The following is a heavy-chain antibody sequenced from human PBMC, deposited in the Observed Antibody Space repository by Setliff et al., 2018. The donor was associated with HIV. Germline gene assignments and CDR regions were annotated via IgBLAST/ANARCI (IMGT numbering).Heavy chain of an antibody. CDR2: IIPIFGTP. D-gene: IGHD5-12*01. CDR3: ATNPEMATINYYYYYMDV. V-gene: IGHV1-69*13. J-gene: IGHJ6*03. CDR1: GGTFRGFG. Sequence: GASVKVSCKASGGTFRGFGISWVVQAPGQGLEWMGQIIPIFGTPRYAQKFQGRVTITADESTSTVYMELSSLRSEDTAVYYCATNPEMATINYYYYYMDVWGKGTTGTVS.